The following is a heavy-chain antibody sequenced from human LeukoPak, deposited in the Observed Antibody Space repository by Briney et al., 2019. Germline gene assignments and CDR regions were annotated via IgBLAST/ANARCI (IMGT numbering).Heavy chain of an antibody. D-gene: IGHD6-13*01. CDR2: IRSKAYGGTT. Sequence: PGRSLRLSCTASGFTFGDYAMSWVRRAPGKGLEWVGFIRSKAYGGTTEYAASVKGRFTISRDDSKSIAYLQMNSLKTEDTAVYYCTRVRIAAAGLGDYWGQGTLVTVSS. V-gene: IGHV3-49*04. CDR3: TRVRIAAAGLGDY. J-gene: IGHJ4*02. CDR1: GFTFGDYA.